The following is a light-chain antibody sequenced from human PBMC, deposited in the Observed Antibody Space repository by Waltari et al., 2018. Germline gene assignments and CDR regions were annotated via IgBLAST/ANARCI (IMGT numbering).Light chain of an antibody. Sequence: IQMTQSPSSLSASVGDRVTTTCRASQSISSYLNSYQQKPGKAPKLLIYAASSLQSGVPSRFSGSGSRTDFTLTISSLQPEDFATYYCQQSYSTPTWTFGQGTKVEIK. CDR1: QSISSY. CDR3: QQSYSTPTWT. V-gene: IGKV1-39*01. J-gene: IGKJ1*01. CDR2: AAS.